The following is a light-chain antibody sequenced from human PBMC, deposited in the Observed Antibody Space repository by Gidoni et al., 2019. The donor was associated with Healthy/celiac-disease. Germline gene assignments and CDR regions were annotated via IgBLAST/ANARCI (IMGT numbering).Light chain of an antibody. CDR2: GAS. J-gene: IGKJ5*01. CDR3: QQYNNWLIT. V-gene: IGKV3-15*01. Sequence: SLSCRASQSVNSNLAWYQQKPGQAPRLLIYGASTRATGIPARFSGSGSGTEFTLTISILQSVDFAVYYCQQYNNWLITFGQGTRLEIK. CDR1: QSVNSN.